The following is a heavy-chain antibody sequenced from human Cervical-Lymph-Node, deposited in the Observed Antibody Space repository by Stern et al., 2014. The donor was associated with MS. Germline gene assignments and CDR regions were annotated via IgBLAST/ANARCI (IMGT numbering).Heavy chain of an antibody. CDR3: ARHSGSGYFDY. V-gene: IGHV4-59*08. J-gene: IGHJ4*02. CDR2: LYSVGT. Sequence: VQLLESGPGLVKPSEALSLTCTVSGDSISSFYWSWIRQSPGKGLEWIGYLYSVGTTYNPSLKSRVTISVDTSTNPLSLKLSSVTAADTAVYYCARHSGSGYFDYWGQGTLVTVSS. CDR1: GDSISSFY. D-gene: IGHD6-19*01.